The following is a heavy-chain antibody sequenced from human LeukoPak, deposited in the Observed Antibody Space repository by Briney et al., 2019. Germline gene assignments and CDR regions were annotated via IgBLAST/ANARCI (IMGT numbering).Heavy chain of an antibody. CDR2: IYTSGST. Sequence: SETLSLTCTVSGGSISSYYWSWIRQPAGKGLEWIGRIYTSGSTNYNPSLKSRVTMSVDTSKNQFSLKLSSVTAADTAVYYCARGGLTRSGPNFDYWGQGTLVTVSS. CDR3: ARGGLTRSGPNFDY. V-gene: IGHV4-4*07. D-gene: IGHD3-10*01. J-gene: IGHJ4*02. CDR1: GGSISSYY.